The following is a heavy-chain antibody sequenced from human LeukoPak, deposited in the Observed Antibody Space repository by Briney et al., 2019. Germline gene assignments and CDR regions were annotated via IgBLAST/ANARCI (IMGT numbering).Heavy chain of an antibody. J-gene: IGHJ2*01. CDR2: IYSNGIT. D-gene: IGHD3-22*01. CDR1: GGSMFSYY. V-gene: IGHV4-4*08. CDR3: ARRAYYDSSGYSPTSGYFDL. Sequence: SETLSLTCTVSGGSMFSYYWNWIRQPPGKGLEWIGYIYSNGITNYSPSLRSRGSISIATSKNQISLRLTSVTAADTAIYYCARRAYYDSSGYSPTSGYFDLWGRGTQVTVSS.